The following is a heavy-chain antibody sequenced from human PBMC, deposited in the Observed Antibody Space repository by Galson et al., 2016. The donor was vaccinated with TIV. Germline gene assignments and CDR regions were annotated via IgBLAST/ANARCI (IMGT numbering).Heavy chain of an antibody. Sequence: SVKVSCKASGYTFTTHPIHWVRQAPGQRHEWMGWINPGNGDTKYSQRFQDRVTFTRDTSASTAYMELSSLTYEDTAAYYCATPPYCGDYCYKYDSWGQGTLLTVSS. D-gene: IGHD2-21*01. CDR1: GYTFTTHP. V-gene: IGHV1-3*01. CDR3: ATPPYCGDYCYKYDS. J-gene: IGHJ4*02. CDR2: INPGNGDT.